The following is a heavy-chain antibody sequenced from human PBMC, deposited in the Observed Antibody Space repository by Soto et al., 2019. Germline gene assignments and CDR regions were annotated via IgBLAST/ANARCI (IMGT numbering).Heavy chain of an antibody. CDR3: ATNEYSTTFYYYGMDV. J-gene: IGHJ6*02. CDR1: GGTFSSYA. Sequence: QVQLVQSGAEVKKPGSSVKVSCKASGGTFSSYAITWVRHAPGQGLEWMGRIIPIFGTANYNQKFQGRVTITADESTSTAYMELSSLRSEDTAVYYCATNEYSTTFYYYGMDVWGQGTTVTVSS. D-gene: IGHD6-6*01. V-gene: IGHV1-69*01. CDR2: IIPIFGTA.